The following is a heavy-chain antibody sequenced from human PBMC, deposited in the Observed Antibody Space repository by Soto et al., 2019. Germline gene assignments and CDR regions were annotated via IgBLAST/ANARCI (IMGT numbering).Heavy chain of an antibody. V-gene: IGHV4-30-4*01. Sequence: QVLLQESGPGLVKSSQTLSLTCTVSGGSISSGDYSWSSVRQSPGKGLEWIGHIYNSGITYYNPSLKSRVVISIDTSRNQFSLRLNSLTAADRAVYFCARGVTVFGLVSRFWFDPWGQGTVVTVSS. CDR1: GGSISSGDYS. J-gene: IGHJ5*02. D-gene: IGHD3-3*01. CDR3: ARGVTVFGLVSRFWFDP. CDR2: IYNSGIT.